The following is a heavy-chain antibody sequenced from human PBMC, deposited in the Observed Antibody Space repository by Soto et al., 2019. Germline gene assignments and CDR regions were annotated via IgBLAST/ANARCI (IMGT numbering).Heavy chain of an antibody. D-gene: IGHD3-16*01. CDR2: IYYSGST. CDR3: ARGDLDTDAFDI. V-gene: IGHV4-59*01. J-gene: IGHJ3*02. CDR1: GGSINSYY. Sequence: QVQLQESGPGLVKPSETLSLTCTVSGGSINSYYYSWFRQPPGKGLEWIGYIYYSGSTNYNSSLRSRVTISVDTSKNQFSLKLSSVTAADTAVYYCARGDLDTDAFDIWGQGTVVTVSS.